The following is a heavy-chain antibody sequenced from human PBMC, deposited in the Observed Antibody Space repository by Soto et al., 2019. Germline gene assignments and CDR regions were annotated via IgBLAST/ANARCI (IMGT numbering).Heavy chain of an antibody. CDR1: GGSISSSSYY. CDR2: IYYSGST. D-gene: IGHD3-22*01. Sequence: NPSETLSLTCTVSGGSISSSSYYWGWIRQPPGKGLEWIGSIYYSGSTYYNPSLKSRVTISVDTSKNQFSLRLTSVTAADTAVYYCAGRRPYYFDSRPYLEDYWGQGTLVTVSS. V-gene: IGHV4-39*07. CDR3: AGRRPYYFDSRPYLEDY. J-gene: IGHJ4*02.